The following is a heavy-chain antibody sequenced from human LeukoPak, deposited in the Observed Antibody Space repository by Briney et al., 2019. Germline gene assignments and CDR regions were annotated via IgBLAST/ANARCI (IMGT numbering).Heavy chain of an antibody. CDR2: INSDGSST. CDR1: GFTFSNYT. J-gene: IGHJ4*02. CDR3: ARLGYCSSTSCYVGGIDY. D-gene: IGHD2-2*01. V-gene: IGHV3-74*01. Sequence: GGSLRLSCAASGFTFSNYTMNWVRQAPGKGLVWVSRINSDGSSTSYADSVKGRFTISRDNAKNTLYLQMNSLRAEDTAVYYCARLGYCSSTSCYVGGIDYWGQGTLVTVSS.